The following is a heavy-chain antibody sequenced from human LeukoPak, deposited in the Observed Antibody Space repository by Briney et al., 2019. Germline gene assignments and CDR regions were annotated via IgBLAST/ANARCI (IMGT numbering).Heavy chain of an antibody. CDR3: TKDHISCVGAGCLLHED. CDR1: GFSFNRFA. Sequence: GGSLRLSCVASGFSFNRFAMSWVRHAPGKGLEWVSSVSGSGGTTWHAESVKGRFTISKDNSKSTMFLQLNSLRAEDTAVYYCTKDHISCVGAGCLLHEDWGQGTLVTDSS. CDR2: VSGSGGTT. J-gene: IGHJ4*02. V-gene: IGHV3-23*01. D-gene: IGHD3-9*01.